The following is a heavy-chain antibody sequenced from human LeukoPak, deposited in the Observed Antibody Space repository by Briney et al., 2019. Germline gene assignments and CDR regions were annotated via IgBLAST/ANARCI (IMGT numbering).Heavy chain of an antibody. J-gene: IGHJ4*02. CDR1: GGSISSGSYY. CDR3: AREKMSGYDRFSGDYFDY. Sequence: SQTLSLTCTVSGGSISSGSYYWSWIRQPAGKGLEWIGRIYTSGSTNYNPSLKSRVTISVDTSKNQFSLKQSSVTAADTAVYYCAREKMSGYDRFSGDYFDYWGQGTLVTVSS. D-gene: IGHD5-12*01. CDR2: IYTSGST. V-gene: IGHV4-61*02.